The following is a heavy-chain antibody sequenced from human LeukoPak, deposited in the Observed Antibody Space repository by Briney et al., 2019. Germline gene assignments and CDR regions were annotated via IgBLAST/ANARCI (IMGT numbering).Heavy chain of an antibody. V-gene: IGHV3-23*01. Sequence: GGSLRLSCEASGFTFSSYEMSGVRQAPGKGLEWVSGLNENGMKTDYADSVKGRFIISRDNSRNTLYLQMSNLKVEDTAVYYCAKLPTVYGVADSFDMWGQGTTVTVSS. D-gene: IGHD2-8*01. CDR3: AKLPTVYGVADSFDM. CDR1: GFTFSSYE. CDR2: LNENGMKT. J-gene: IGHJ3*02.